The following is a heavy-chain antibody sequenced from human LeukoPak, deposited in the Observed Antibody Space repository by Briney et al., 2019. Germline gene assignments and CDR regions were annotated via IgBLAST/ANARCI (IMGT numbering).Heavy chain of an antibody. D-gene: IGHD2-15*01. CDR1: GGSFSGYY. J-gene: IGHJ5*02. V-gene: IGHV4-34*01. Sequence: SETLSLTCAVYGGSFSGYYWSWIRQPPGKGLEWIGEINHSGSTNYNPSLKSRVTISVDTSKNQFSLKLSSVTAADTAVYYCARELILSTAWFDPWGQGTLVTVPS. CDR3: ARELILSTAWFDP. CDR2: INHSGST.